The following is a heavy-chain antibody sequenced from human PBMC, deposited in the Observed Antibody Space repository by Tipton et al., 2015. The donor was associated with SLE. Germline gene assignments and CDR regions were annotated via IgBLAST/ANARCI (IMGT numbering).Heavy chain of an antibody. CDR2: IGNSGATT. D-gene: IGHD6-13*01. V-gene: IGHV3-23*01. CDR3: AKPWSSWSRSQGYGMNV. Sequence: SLRLSCAASGFTFSSYAMSWVRQAPGKGLEWVSGIGNSGATTYYADSVKGRFTISRDTSKNTLYLQMNSLRADDTAVYYCAKPWSSWSRSQGYGMNVWGQGATVIVSS. J-gene: IGHJ6*02. CDR1: GFTFSSYA.